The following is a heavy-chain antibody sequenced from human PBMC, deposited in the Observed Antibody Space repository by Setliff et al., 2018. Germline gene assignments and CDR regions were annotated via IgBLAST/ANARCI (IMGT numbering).Heavy chain of an antibody. D-gene: IGHD3-22*01. CDR2: IYDNDFA. V-gene: IGHV4-59*01. CDR1: GGSISYFY. CDR3: ARGDDFHDGSGYSHP. J-gene: IGHJ5*02. Sequence: SETLSLTCTVSGGSISYFYWSWIRQPPGKGLEWIGYIYDNDFANYNPSLRSRVSISVDTSKNQFSLKLTSVTAADTAVYYCARGDDFHDGSGYSHPWGQGTLVTVSS.